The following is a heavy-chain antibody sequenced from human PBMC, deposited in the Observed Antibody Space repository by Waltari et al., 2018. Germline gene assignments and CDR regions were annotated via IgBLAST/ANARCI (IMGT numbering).Heavy chain of an antibody. J-gene: IGHJ4*02. Sequence: EVQLLESGGGVAQPGGSLTLSCAASGFSFTEYAMSWVRQTPDRGLEWVSGINNGGVDKYYTDSVNGRFTISRDNSRNTLYLQMSSLRAEDTAVYYCAKEIGALGTPVFDYWGQGILVSVSS. CDR2: INNGGVDK. D-gene: IGHD6-13*01. CDR3: AKEIGALGTPVFDY. V-gene: IGHV3-23*01. CDR1: GFSFTEYA.